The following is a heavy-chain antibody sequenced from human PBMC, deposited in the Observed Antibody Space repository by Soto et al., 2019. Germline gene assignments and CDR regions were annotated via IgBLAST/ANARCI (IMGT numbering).Heavy chain of an antibody. V-gene: IGHV4-39*01. CDR3: ASGGYYDSSGYLRNGKDAFDI. CDR1: GGSXSSSSYY. Sequence: PSETLSLTCTVSGGSXSSSSYYWGWIRQPPGKGLEWIGSIYYSGSTYYNPSLKSRVTISVDTSKNQFSLKLSSVTAADTAVYYCASGGYYDSSGYLRNGKDAFDIWGQGTMVTVSS. D-gene: IGHD3-22*01. CDR2: IYYSGST. J-gene: IGHJ3*02.